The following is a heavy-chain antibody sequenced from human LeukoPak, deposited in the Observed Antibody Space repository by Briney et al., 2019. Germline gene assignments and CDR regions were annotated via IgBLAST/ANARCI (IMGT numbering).Heavy chain of an antibody. V-gene: IGHV4-39*07. J-gene: IGHJ6*02. CDR2: IYYSGST. D-gene: IGHD3-22*01. Sequence: SETLSLTCTVSGGSISSSNYYWGWIRQPPGKGLEWIVSIYYSGSTYYNPSLKSRVTISVDTSKNQFSLKLSSVTAADTAVYYCARTYYYDSSGGPMRYYYYYCMDVWGQGTTVTVSS. CDR1: GGSISSSNYY. CDR3: ARTYYYDSSGGPMRYYYYYCMDV.